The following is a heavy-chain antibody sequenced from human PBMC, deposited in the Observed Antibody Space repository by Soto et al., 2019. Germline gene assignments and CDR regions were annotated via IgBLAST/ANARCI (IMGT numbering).Heavy chain of an antibody. CDR3: AKDRKVGATNPLDY. Sequence: GGSLRLSCAASGFTFSSYGMHWVRRAPGKGLEWVAVISYDGSNKYYADSVKGRFTISRDNSKNTLYLQMNSLRAEDTAVYYCAKDRKVGATNPLDYWGQGTLVTVSS. CDR1: GFTFSSYG. J-gene: IGHJ4*02. D-gene: IGHD1-26*01. CDR2: ISYDGSNK. V-gene: IGHV3-30*18.